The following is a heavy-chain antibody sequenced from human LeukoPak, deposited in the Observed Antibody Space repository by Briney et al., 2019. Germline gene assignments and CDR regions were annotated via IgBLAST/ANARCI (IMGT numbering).Heavy chain of an antibody. Sequence: GGSLRLSCVASGFGFSSFWMTWVRQAPGKGLEWVANINQEGSEKNYADSVKGRFIISRDNAKNSVYLQLNSLTAEDTAVYYCARDGGVTGYDLLDYWGQGTLVTVSS. CDR3: ARDGGVTGYDLLDY. CDR1: GFGFSSFW. V-gene: IGHV3-7*01. J-gene: IGHJ4*02. CDR2: INQEGSEK. D-gene: IGHD5-12*01.